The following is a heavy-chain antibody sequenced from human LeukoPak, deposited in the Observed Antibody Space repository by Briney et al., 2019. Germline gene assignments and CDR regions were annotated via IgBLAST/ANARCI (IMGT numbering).Heavy chain of an antibody. Sequence: PSETLSLTCTVSGGSISSYYWSWIRQPPGKGLEWIGYIYYSGSTNYNPSLKSRVTISVDTSKNQFSLKLSSVTAADTTVYYCARERAYGSGSHDFDYWGQGTLVTVSS. V-gene: IGHV4-59*01. CDR1: GGSISSYY. CDR2: IYYSGST. CDR3: ARERAYGSGSHDFDY. D-gene: IGHD3-10*01. J-gene: IGHJ4*02.